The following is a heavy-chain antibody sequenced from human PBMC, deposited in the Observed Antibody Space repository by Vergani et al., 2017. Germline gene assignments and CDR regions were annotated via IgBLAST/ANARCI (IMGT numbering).Heavy chain of an antibody. Sequence: EVQLLESGGGLVQPGGSLRLSCAASGFTFSSYAMSWVRQAPGKGLEWVSAISGSGGSTYYADSVKGRFTISRDNSKKTQYLQMNSLRAEDTAVYYCAKSXGYCSGGSCYSSNHFDYWGQGTLVTVSS. J-gene: IGHJ4*02. D-gene: IGHD2-15*01. CDR1: GFTFSSYA. V-gene: IGHV3-23*01. CDR3: AKSXGYCSGGSCYSSNHFDY. CDR2: ISGSGGST.